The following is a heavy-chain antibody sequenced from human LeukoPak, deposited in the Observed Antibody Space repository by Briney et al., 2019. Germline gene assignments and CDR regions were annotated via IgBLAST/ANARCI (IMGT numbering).Heavy chain of an antibody. D-gene: IGHD2-15*01. V-gene: IGHV4-61*02. CDR2: IYTSGST. CDR1: GGSISSGSYY. CDR3: ARDLRYCSGGSCYSRWFDP. Sequence: PSETLSLTCTVSGGSISSGSYYWSWIRQPAGKGLEWIRRIYTSGSTNYNLSLKSRVTISVDTSKNQFSLKLSSVTAADTAVYYCARDLRYCSGGSCYSRWFDPWGQGTLVTVSS. J-gene: IGHJ5*02.